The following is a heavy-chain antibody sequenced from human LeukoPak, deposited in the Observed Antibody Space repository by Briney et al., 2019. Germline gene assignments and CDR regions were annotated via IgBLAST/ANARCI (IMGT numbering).Heavy chain of an antibody. CDR1: GYTFTGYY. Sequence: ASVKVSCKASGYTFTGYYMHWVRQAPGQGLEWMGWINPNSGGTNYAQKFQGRVTMTRDTSISTAYKELSRLRSDDTAVYYCARESTSAVAGFDYWGQGTLVTVSS. CDR2: INPNSGGT. D-gene: IGHD6-19*01. V-gene: IGHV1-2*02. CDR3: ARESTSAVAGFDY. J-gene: IGHJ4*02.